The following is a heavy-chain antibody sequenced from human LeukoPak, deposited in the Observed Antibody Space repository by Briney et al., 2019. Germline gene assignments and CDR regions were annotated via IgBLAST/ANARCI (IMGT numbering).Heavy chain of an antibody. J-gene: IGHJ4*02. Sequence: AGGSLRLSCAASGFTFSSYWMSWVRQAPGEGLEWVANIKQDGSEKYYVDSVKGRLTISRDNAKNSLYLQMNSLRAEDTAVYYCARTGDYESFDYWGQGALVTVSS. CDR1: GFTFSSYW. CDR3: ARTGDYESFDY. CDR2: IKQDGSEK. D-gene: IGHD4-17*01. V-gene: IGHV3-7*01.